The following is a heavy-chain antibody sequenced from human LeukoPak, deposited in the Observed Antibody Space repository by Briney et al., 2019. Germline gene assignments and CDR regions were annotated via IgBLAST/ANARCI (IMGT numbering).Heavy chain of an antibody. CDR2: ISGSGGST. CDR3: ARGGSGNWNAPFDY. Sequence: GGSLRLSCAASGFTFSSSAMSWVRQAPGKGLEWVSAISGSGGSTYYADSVKGRFTISRDNSKNTLYLQMNSLRAEDTAVYYCARGGSGNWNAPFDYWGQGILVTVSS. V-gene: IGHV3-23*01. J-gene: IGHJ4*02. D-gene: IGHD1-1*01. CDR1: GFTFSSSA.